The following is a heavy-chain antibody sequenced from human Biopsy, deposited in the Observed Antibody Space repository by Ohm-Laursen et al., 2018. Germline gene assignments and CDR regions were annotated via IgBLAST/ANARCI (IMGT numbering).Heavy chain of an antibody. Sequence: PSETLSLTCPVSGGSFTGHYWTWIRQPPGKGLEWIGHISHTGYTSYKSSLKSRVTISLDTSRKPFSLRLTSLAAADTAVYYCARGSNEYGGLYFPHWGQGTLVTVSS. CDR3: ARGSNEYGGLYFPH. V-gene: IGHV4-59*11. CDR1: GGSFTGHY. J-gene: IGHJ1*01. D-gene: IGHD4-23*01. CDR2: ISHTGYT.